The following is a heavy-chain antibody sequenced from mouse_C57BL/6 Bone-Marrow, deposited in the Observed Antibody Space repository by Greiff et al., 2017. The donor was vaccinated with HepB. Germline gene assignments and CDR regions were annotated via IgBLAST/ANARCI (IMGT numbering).Heavy chain of an antibody. V-gene: IGHV14-4*01. J-gene: IGHJ2*01. CDR2: IDPENGDT. CDR1: GFNIKDDY. D-gene: IGHD1-1*01. Sequence: EVQVVESGAELVRPGASVKLSCTASGFNIKDDYMHWVKQRPEQGLEWIGWIDPENGDTEYASKFQGKATITADTSSNTAYLQLSSLTSEDTAVYYCTTRGYGSSTDYWGQGTTLTVSS. CDR3: TTRGYGSSTDY.